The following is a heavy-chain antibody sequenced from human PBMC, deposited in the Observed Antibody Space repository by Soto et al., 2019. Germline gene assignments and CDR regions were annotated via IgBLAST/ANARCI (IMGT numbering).Heavy chain of an antibody. Sequence: SSEVCCTSSGGTYSSYAISWVRQETGQGLEWMGGIIPIFGTANYAQKFQGRVTITADESTSTAYMELSSLRSEDTAVYYCARDRSPTYGSGSSSFDYWGQGTLVTGSS. CDR1: GGTYSSYA. D-gene: IGHD3-10*01. V-gene: IGHV1-69*13. J-gene: IGHJ4*02. CDR3: ARDRSPTYGSGSSSFDY. CDR2: IIPIFGTA.